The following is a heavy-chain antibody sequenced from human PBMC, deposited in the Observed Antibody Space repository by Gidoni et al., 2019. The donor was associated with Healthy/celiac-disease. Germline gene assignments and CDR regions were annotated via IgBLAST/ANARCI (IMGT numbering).Heavy chain of an antibody. D-gene: IGHD1-26*01. V-gene: IGHV3-23*01. CDR3: AKDAREVGARGSLWFDP. Sequence: EVQLLESGGGLVQPGGSLRLSCAASGVTFSSNAMSWVRQAPGKGLEWVSAISGSGGSTYYADSVKGRFTISRDNSKNTLYLQMNSLRAEDTAVYYCAKDAREVGARGSLWFDPWGQGTLVTVSS. CDR2: ISGSGGST. J-gene: IGHJ5*02. CDR1: GVTFSSNA.